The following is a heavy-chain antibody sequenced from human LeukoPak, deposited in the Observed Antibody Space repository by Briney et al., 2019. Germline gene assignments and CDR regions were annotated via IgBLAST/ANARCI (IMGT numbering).Heavy chain of an antibody. Sequence: PGGSLRLSCAGSGFTFSSYPMSWVRQAPGKGLERVSAISNGGGTTYYADSVKGRFTISRDNSKSTLYLQMNSLRAEDTAIYYCAARPLMPPRFDYWGQGTLVTVSS. CDR3: AARPLMPPRFDY. J-gene: IGHJ4*02. CDR2: ISNGGGTT. CDR1: GFTFSSYP. D-gene: IGHD2-2*01. V-gene: IGHV3-23*01.